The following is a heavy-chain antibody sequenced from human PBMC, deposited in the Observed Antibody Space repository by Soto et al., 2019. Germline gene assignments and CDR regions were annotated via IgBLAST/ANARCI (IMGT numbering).Heavy chain of an antibody. V-gene: IGHV1-18*01. CDR3: ARDTGYGDYFDY. Sequence: ASVNVSCTASGYTFTSYGISWVRQAPGQGLEWMGWISAYNGNTNYAQKLQGRVTMTTDTSTSTAYMELRSLRSDDTAVYYCARDTGYGDYFDYWGQGTLVTVSS. CDR2: ISAYNGNT. CDR1: GYTFTSYG. J-gene: IGHJ4*02. D-gene: IGHD4-17*01.